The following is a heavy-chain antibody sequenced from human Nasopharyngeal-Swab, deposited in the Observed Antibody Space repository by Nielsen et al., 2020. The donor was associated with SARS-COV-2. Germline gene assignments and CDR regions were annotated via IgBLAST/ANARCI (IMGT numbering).Heavy chain of an antibody. J-gene: IGHJ6*02. V-gene: IGHV3-23*01. CDR3: AKAPYLRGLDV. Sequence: AGSLTLSCAASGFTFSRYAISWVRQAPGKVLEWVSIISGSGDTTYYADSVKDRFTISRDNSKNTLYIQTNSLRVEDTAVYYCAKAPYLRGLDVWGQGTTVTVSS. CDR1: GFTFSRYA. CDR2: ISGSGDTT. D-gene: IGHD2-21*01.